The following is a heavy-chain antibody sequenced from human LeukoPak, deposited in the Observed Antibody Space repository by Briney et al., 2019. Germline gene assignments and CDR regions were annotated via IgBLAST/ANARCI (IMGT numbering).Heavy chain of an antibody. J-gene: IGHJ4*02. Sequence: GASVKVSCKASGFIFTGYFMHWVRQAPGQGLEYVGGINLNGGGTKFARGFQGGVSMTSETSIGVVYMELSSLRSDDTAVYYCSRDRSSGWPTTVDYWGQGTLVTVSS. CDR3: SRDRSSGWPTTVDY. CDR2: INLNGGGT. D-gene: IGHD6-19*01. CDR1: GFIFTGYF. V-gene: IGHV1-2*02.